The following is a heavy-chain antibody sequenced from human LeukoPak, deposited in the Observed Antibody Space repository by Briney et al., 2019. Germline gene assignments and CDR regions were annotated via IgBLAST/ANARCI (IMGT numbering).Heavy chain of an antibody. J-gene: IGHJ3*02. CDR3: ARSETNYYYDSSGYLHAFDI. CDR1: GGSISSYY. V-gene: IGHV4-34*01. CDR2: INHSGST. Sequence: PSETLSLTCTVSGGSISSYYWSWIRQPPGKGLEWIGEINHSGSTNYNPSLKSRVTISVDTSKNQFSLKLSSVTAADTAVYYCARSETNYYYDSSGYLHAFDIWGQGTMVTVSS. D-gene: IGHD3-22*01.